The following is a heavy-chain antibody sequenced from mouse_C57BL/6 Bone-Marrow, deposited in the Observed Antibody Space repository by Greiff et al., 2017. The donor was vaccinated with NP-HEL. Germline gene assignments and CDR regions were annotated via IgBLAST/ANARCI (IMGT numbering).Heavy chain of an antibody. CDR3: ARFVISTVVGFDY. CDR1: GYTFTSYW. Sequence: QVQLQQPGAELVMPGASVKLSCKASGYTFTSYWMHWVKQRPGQGLEWIGEIDPSDSYTNYNQKFKGKSTLTVDKSSSTAYMQLSSLTSEDSAVYYGARFVISTVVGFDYWGQGTTLTVSS. J-gene: IGHJ2*01. CDR2: IDPSDSYT. D-gene: IGHD1-1*01. V-gene: IGHV1-69*01.